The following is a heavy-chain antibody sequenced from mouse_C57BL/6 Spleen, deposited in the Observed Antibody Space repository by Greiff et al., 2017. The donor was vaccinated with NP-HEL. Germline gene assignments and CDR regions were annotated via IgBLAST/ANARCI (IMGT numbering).Heavy chain of an antibody. CDR1: GYTFTSYW. J-gene: IGHJ4*01. Sequence: VQLQQPGAELVKPGASVELSCKASGYTFTSYWMHWVKQRPGQGLEWIGMIHPNSGSTNDNEKFKSKVTLTVDTSSSTAYMQLSSLTSEDSAVYCCARWGMDYWGQGTSVTVSS. V-gene: IGHV1-64*01. CDR3: ARWGMDY. CDR2: IHPNSGST.